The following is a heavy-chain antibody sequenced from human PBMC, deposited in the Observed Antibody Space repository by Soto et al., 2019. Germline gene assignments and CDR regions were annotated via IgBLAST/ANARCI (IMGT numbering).Heavy chain of an antibody. CDR1: GFSISSSSY. D-gene: IGHD3-16*01. CDR3: ARGGALDY. CDR2: IFHSGNT. J-gene: IGHJ4*02. Sequence: PSETLSLTCAVSGFSISSSSYWGWLRQPPEMGLEWIGSIFHSGNTYYNPSLESRVTMSVDTSKNQFSLKLSSVTAADTAVYYCARGGALDYWGQGTRVTVSS. V-gene: IGHV4-38-2*01.